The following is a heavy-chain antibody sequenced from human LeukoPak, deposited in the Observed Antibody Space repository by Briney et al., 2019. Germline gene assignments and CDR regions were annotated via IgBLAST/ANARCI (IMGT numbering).Heavy chain of an antibody. CDR2: ISGTGGNT. CDR1: GFTFNNFA. V-gene: IGHV3-23*01. D-gene: IGHD2-2*01. CDR3: AKSRVGYDY. Sequence: GGSLRLSCAASGFTFNNFAMTWVRQAPRKGLEWVSTISGTGGNTYYADSVKGRFTISRDNSKNTLYLQMDSLRAEDTAVYYCAKSRVGYDYWGQGTLVTVSS. J-gene: IGHJ4*02.